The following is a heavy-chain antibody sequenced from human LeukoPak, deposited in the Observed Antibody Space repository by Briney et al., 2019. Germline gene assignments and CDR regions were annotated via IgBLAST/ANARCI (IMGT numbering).Heavy chain of an antibody. V-gene: IGHV3-48*04. CDR2: ISSSSSTI. CDR1: GFTFSSYS. Sequence: GGSLRLSCAASGFTFSSYSMNWVRQAPGKGLEWVSYISSSSSTIYYADSVKGRFTMSRDNAKNTLYLQMNSLRAEDAAVYYCVRRQGPGLLDYWGQGTPVTVSS. J-gene: IGHJ4*02. CDR3: VRRQGPGLLDY.